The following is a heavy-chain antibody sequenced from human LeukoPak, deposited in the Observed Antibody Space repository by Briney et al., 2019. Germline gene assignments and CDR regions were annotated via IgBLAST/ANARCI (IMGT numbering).Heavy chain of an antibody. V-gene: IGHV5-51*01. CDR2: IYPGDSDT. CDR3: ARQDCGGDCWAGVDLQH. D-gene: IGHD2-21*02. J-gene: IGHJ1*01. CDR1: GYSFTSYW. Sequence: LGESLKISCKGSGYSFTSYWIGWVRQMPGKGLEWMGIIYPGDSDTRYSPSFQGQVTISADKSISTAYLQWSSLKASDTAMYYCARQDCGGDCWAGVDLQHWGQGTLVTVSS.